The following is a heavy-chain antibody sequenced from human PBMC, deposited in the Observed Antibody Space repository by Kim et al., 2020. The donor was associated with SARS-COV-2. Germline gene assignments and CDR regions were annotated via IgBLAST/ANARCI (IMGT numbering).Heavy chain of an antibody. J-gene: IGHJ4*02. Sequence: GASLKISCKGSGYSFTSYWIGWVRQMPGKGLEWMGIIYPGDSDTRYSPSFQGQVTTSADNSISTASLQWSSLKASDTAMYYCARRGNTLGFDYWGQGTLVTVSS. D-gene: IGHD1-26*01. CDR1: GYSFTSYW. V-gene: IGHV5-51*01. CDR3: ARRGNTLGFDY. CDR2: IYPGDSDT.